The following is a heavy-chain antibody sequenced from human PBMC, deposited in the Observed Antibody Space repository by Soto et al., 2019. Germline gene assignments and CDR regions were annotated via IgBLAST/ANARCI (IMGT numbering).Heavy chain of an antibody. D-gene: IGHD6-13*01. Sequence: QVQLVESGGDLVKPGGSLRLSCVASGFTFRDYYMSWIRQAPGKGLEWVSYISSSGSTIYYADSVKGRFTISRDNTKNSMYLQMNSLRADDTAVYYCARDEGGSSCYRLDALDIWGQGTMVTVSS. CDR3: ARDEGGSSCYRLDALDI. CDR1: GFTFRDYY. CDR2: ISSSGSTI. J-gene: IGHJ3*02. V-gene: IGHV3-11*01.